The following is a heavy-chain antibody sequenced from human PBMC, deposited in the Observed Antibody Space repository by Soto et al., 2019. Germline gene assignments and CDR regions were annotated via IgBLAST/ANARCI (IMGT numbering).Heavy chain of an antibody. CDR2: IYYSGST. Sequence: SETLSLTCTVSGGSIRSGDYYWSWIRQPPGKGLESIGYIYYSGSTYYNPSLKSRVTISVDTSKNQFSLKLSSVTAADTAVYYCASGWFGEFVYQFDYWGQGTLVTVSS. V-gene: IGHV4-30-4*01. CDR1: GGSIRSGDYY. CDR3: ASGWFGEFVYQFDY. J-gene: IGHJ4*02. D-gene: IGHD3-10*01.